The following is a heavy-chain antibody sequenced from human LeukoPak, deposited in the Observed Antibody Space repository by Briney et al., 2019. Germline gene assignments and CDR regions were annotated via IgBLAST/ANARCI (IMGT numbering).Heavy chain of an antibody. V-gene: IGHV3-30*02. CDR1: EFTFSRYG. CDR2: IRYDGSDK. J-gene: IGHJ4*02. Sequence: TGGSLRLSCAASEFTFSRYGMHWVRQAPGKGLEWVAFIRYDGSDKYYADSVKGRFTISRDNSKNTLYLQMNSLRAEDTAVYYCANGRGVFDYWGQGTLVTVSS. CDR3: ANGRGVFDY. D-gene: IGHD2-8*01.